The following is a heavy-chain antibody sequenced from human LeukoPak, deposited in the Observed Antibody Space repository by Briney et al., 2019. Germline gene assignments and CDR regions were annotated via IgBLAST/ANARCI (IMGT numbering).Heavy chain of an antibody. Sequence: PSQTLSLTCTVSGGSISSGAYYWSWIRQHPGKGLEWIGYISYSGSTNYNPSLKSRVTILIDKSKNQFSLKLSSLTAADTAVYYCARDSYYYGLDVWGQGTTVTVSS. V-gene: IGHV4-61*08. CDR1: GGSISSGAYY. CDR2: ISYSGST. J-gene: IGHJ6*02. CDR3: ARDSYYYGLDV.